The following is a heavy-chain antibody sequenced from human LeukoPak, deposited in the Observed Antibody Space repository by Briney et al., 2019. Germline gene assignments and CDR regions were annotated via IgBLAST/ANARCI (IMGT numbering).Heavy chain of an antibody. CDR2: VNPNSGGT. CDR1: GYTFIDYY. Sequence: ASVKVSCKASGYTFIDYYIHWVRQAPGQGLEWMGWVNPNSGGTNYAQKFQGRVTMTRDTSITTAYMELSRLRSDDTAVYYCAREGYSSGWWDYWGQGTLVTVSS. D-gene: IGHD6-19*01. J-gene: IGHJ4*02. CDR3: AREGYSSGWWDY. V-gene: IGHV1-2*02.